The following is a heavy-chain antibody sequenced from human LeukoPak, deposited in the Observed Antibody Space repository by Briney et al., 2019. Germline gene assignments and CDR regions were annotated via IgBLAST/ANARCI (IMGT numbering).Heavy chain of an antibody. V-gene: IGHV4-59*01. Sequence: TSETLSLTCTVSGGSLNTYYWNWIRQPPGKGLEWIGNIYYNGSTNYSPSLKSRVTISVDMSKNQFSLRLTSVTAADTALYYCARDVPFSLWGQGTLVTASS. J-gene: IGHJ4*02. CDR1: GGSLNTYY. CDR3: ARDVPFSL. CDR2: IYYNGST.